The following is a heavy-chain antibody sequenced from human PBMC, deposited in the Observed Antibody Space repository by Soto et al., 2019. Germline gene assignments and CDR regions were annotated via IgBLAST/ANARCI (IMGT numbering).Heavy chain of an antibody. CDR1: GGSISSYY. CDR3: ARSKSSGWYEAYYFDY. Sequence: SETLSLTCTVSGGSISSYYWSWIRQPPGKGLEWIGYIYYSGSTNYNSSLKSRVTISVDTSKNQFSLKLGSVTAADTAVYYCARSKSSGWYEAYYFDYWGQGTLVTVSS. V-gene: IGHV4-59*01. J-gene: IGHJ4*02. D-gene: IGHD6-19*01. CDR2: IYYSGST.